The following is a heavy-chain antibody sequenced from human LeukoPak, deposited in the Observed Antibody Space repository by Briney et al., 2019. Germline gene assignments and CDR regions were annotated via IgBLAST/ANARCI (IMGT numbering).Heavy chain of an antibody. CDR3: ARSSRELRGYAPWEVMPPFDS. CDR1: GFTFSSYA. Sequence: GGSLRLSCAASGFTFSSYAMHWVRQAPGKGLEWVAVISYDGSNKYYADSVKGRFTISRDNSKNTLYLQMNSLRAEDTAVYYCARSSRELRGYAPWEVMPPFDSWGQGTLVTVSS. CDR2: ISYDGSNK. J-gene: IGHJ4*02. D-gene: IGHD4-23*01. V-gene: IGHV3-30*04.